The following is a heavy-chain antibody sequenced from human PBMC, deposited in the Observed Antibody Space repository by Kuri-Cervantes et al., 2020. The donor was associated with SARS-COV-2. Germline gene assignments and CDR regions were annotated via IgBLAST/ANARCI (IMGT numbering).Heavy chain of an antibody. V-gene: IGHV4-34*01. CDR1: GGSFSGYY. CDR3: ARGPRWSIAASSDY. CDR2: INHSGST. D-gene: IGHD6-6*01. J-gene: IGHJ4*02. Sequence: SETLSLTCAVYGGSFSGYYWSWIRQPPGKGLEWIGEINHSGSTNYNPSLKSRVTISVDTSKNQFSLKLSSVTAADTAVYYCARGPRWSIAASSDYWGQGTLVTVSS.